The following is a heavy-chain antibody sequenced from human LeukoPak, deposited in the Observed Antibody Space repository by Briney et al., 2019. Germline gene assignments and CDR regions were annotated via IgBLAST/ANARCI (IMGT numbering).Heavy chain of an antibody. CDR2: IRSKAYGGTT. CDR1: GFTFGDYA. CDR3: TTSLRNYYYYYMDV. V-gene: IGHV3-49*04. J-gene: IGHJ6*03. Sequence: GGSLRLSCTASGFTFGDYAMSWVRQAPGKGLEWVGFIRSKAYGGTTEYAASVKGRFTISRDDSKSIAYLQMNSLKTEDTAVYYCTTSLRNYYYYYMDVWGKGTTVTISS. D-gene: IGHD6-6*01.